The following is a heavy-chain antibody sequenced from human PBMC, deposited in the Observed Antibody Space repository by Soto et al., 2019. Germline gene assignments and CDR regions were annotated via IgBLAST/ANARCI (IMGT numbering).Heavy chain of an antibody. V-gene: IGHV4-4*02. CDR1: SGSISSRSW. CDR2: VYHGGST. D-gene: IGHD5-18*01. J-gene: IGHJ4*02. CDR3: ASRRYNHVSTPFYFDS. Sequence: LSXNSDLSSGSISSRSWWSCDGQPPGNGGEWSGEVYHGGSTSYHPSPNSRVTMSVDKSKNQFSLKLTSVTAADTAVYQCASRRYNHVSTPFYFDSWGLGTLVTVSS.